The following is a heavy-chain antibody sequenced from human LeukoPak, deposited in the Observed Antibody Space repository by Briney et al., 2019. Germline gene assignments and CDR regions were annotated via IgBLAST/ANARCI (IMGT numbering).Heavy chain of an antibody. CDR2: ISYDGTNK. Sequence: PGGSLRLSCASSGFTFSSYALRWVRQAPGKGLEWVAAISYDGTNKYYADSVKGRFTISRDNSKNGLYLQMNSLRAEDTAVYYCARPHIAAAGPFDYWGQGTLVTVSS. J-gene: IGHJ4*02. D-gene: IGHD6-13*01. CDR3: ARPHIAAAGPFDY. CDR1: GFTFSSYA. V-gene: IGHV3-30*04.